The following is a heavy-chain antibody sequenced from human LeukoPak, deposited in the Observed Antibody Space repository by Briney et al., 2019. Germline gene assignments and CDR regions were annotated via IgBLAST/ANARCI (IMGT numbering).Heavy chain of an antibody. D-gene: IGHD2-21*02. J-gene: IGHJ4*02. CDR1: GYSFTTYD. CDR2: INPNSGGT. V-gene: IGHV1-2*06. Sequence: GASVKVSCKASGYSFTTYDINWVRQATGQGLEWMGRINPNSGGTNYAQKFQGRVTMTRDTSITTAYMELSRLRSDDTAVYYCARTPNCGGDCYNFDYWGQGTLVIVSS. CDR3: ARTPNCGGDCYNFDY.